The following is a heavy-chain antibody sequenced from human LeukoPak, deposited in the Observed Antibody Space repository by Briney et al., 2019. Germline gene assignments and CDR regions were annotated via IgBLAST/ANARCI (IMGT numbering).Heavy chain of an antibody. V-gene: IGHV1-2*02. J-gene: IGHJ4*02. Sequence: ASVKVSCKASGYTFTGYYMHWVRQAPGQGLVWMGWIDPNSGGTNYAQKFQGRVTMTRDTSISTAYMELSRLRSDDTAVYYCARVPGIVVVPAATFDYWGQGTLVTVSS. CDR2: IDPNSGGT. CDR3: ARVPGIVVVPAATFDY. D-gene: IGHD2-2*01. CDR1: GYTFTGYY.